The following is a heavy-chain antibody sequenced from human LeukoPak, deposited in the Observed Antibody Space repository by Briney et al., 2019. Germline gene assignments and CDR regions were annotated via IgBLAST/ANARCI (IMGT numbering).Heavy chain of an antibody. CDR2: IYYSGST. CDR1: GGSISSYY. CDR3: AREARARWFPYYYGMDV. Sequence: SETLSLTCTVSGGSISSYYWSWIRQPPGKGLEWIGYIYYSGSTNYNPSLKSRVTISVDTSKNQFSLKLSSVTAADTAVYYCAREARARWFPYYYGMDVWGQGTTVTVSS. J-gene: IGHJ6*02. D-gene: IGHD3-10*01. V-gene: IGHV4-59*01.